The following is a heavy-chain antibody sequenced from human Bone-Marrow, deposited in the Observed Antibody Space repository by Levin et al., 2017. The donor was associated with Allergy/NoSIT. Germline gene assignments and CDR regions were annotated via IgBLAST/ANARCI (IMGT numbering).Heavy chain of an antibody. CDR1: GFTFSSYG. CDR2: IWYDGSNK. Sequence: GGSLRLSCAASGFTFSSYGMHWVRQAPGKGLEWVAVIWYDGSNKYYADSVKGRFTISRDNSKNTLYLQMNSLRAEDTAVYYCAREITMIVVVRHKRNWYFDLWGRGTLVTVSS. J-gene: IGHJ2*01. V-gene: IGHV3-33*01. CDR3: AREITMIVVVRHKRNWYFDL. D-gene: IGHD3-22*01.